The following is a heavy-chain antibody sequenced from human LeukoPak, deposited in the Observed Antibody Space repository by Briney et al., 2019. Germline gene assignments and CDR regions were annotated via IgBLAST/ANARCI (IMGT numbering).Heavy chain of an antibody. Sequence: PSETLSLTCTVSGGSISSSSYYWSWIRQPPGKGLEWIGYIYYSGSTNYNPSLKSRVTISVDTSKNQFSLKLSSVTAADTAVYYCARQGQQLVRGFDYWGQGTLVTVSS. CDR3: ARQGQQLVRGFDY. CDR1: GGSISSSSYY. V-gene: IGHV4-61*05. J-gene: IGHJ4*02. D-gene: IGHD6-13*01. CDR2: IYYSGST.